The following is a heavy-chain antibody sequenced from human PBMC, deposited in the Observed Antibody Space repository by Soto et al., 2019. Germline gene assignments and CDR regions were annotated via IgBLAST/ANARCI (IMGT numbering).Heavy chain of an antibody. J-gene: IGHJ6*02. V-gene: IGHV1-18*01. CDR3: ARSCVPLSRGMDV. Sequence: AAGMASCKERGYTFTSYVLSWVRQAPGQGLEWMGWISAYNGNTNYAQKRQGRVTMTTDTSTSTAYMELRSLRSDDTAVYYCARSCVPLSRGMDVWG. CDR1: GYTFTSYV. CDR2: ISAYNGNT.